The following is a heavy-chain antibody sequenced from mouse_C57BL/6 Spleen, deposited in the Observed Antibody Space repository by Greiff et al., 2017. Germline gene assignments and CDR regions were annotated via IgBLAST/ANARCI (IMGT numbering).Heavy chain of an antibody. CDR2: IDPSDSYT. Sequence: QVQLQQSGAELVMPGASVKLSCKASGYTFTSYWMHWVKQRPGQGLEWIGEIDPSDSYTNYKQKFKGKATLTADKSSSTAYMQLSSLTSEDSAVYYCARGRYYGCSLRAMDYWGQGTSVTVSS. CDR3: ARGRYYGCSLRAMDY. V-gene: IGHV1-69*01. J-gene: IGHJ4*01. D-gene: IGHD1-1*01. CDR1: GYTFTSYW.